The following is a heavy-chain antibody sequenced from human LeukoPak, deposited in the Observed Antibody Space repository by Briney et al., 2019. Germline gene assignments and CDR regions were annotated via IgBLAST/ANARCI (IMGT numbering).Heavy chain of an antibody. CDR1: GFTFSSYA. V-gene: IGHV3-23*01. CDR2: ISGSGGST. D-gene: IGHD3-16*02. CDR3: AKDPVDDYVWGSYHSDY. Sequence: GGSLRLSCAASGFTFSSYAMSWVRQAPGKGLEWVSAISGSGGSTYYADSVKGRFTISRDNSKNTLYLQMNSLRAEDTAVYYCAKDPVDDYVWGSYHSDYWGQGTLVTVSS. J-gene: IGHJ4*02.